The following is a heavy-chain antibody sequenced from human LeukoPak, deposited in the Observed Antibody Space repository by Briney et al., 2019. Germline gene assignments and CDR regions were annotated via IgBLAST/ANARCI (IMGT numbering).Heavy chain of an antibody. CDR1: GFTFDDYA. CDR3: AEDGIVGASDAFDI. V-gene: IGHV3-9*01. D-gene: IGHD1-26*01. Sequence: GGSLRLSCAASGFTFDDYAMHWVRQAPGKGLEWVSGISWNSGSIGYADSVKGRFTISRDNAKNSLYLQMNSLRAEDTALYYCAEDGIVGASDAFDIWGQGTMVTVSS. CDR2: ISWNSGSI. J-gene: IGHJ3*02.